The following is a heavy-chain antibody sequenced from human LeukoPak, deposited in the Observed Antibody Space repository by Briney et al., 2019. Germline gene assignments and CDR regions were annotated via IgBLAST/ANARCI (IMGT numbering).Heavy chain of an antibody. J-gene: IGHJ5*02. CDR1: GFTFSSYG. D-gene: IGHD5-24*01. CDR2: ISGSGGST. V-gene: IGHV3-23*01. CDR3: AKDPLEMAPFNWFDP. Sequence: GGSLRLSCAASGFTFSSYGMHWVRQAPGKGLEWVSAISGSGGSTYYADSVKGRFTISRDNSKNTLYLQMNSLRAEDTAVYYCAKDPLEMAPFNWFDPWGQGTLVTVSS.